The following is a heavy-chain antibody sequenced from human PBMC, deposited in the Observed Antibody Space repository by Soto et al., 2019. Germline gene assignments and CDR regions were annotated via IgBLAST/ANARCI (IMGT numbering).Heavy chain of an antibody. CDR2: ISYDGSNK. V-gene: IGHV3-30*18. CDR1: GLTFSSYG. CDR3: AKRRRRCSTTSCRGGFDY. D-gene: IGHD2-2*01. J-gene: IGHJ4*02. Sequence: SLRLSCAASGLTFSSYGMHWVRQAPGKGQEWVAVISYDGSNKYYADSVKGRFTISRDNSKNTLYLQMNSLRAEDTAVYYCAKRRRRCSTTSCRGGFDYWGQGTLVTVSS.